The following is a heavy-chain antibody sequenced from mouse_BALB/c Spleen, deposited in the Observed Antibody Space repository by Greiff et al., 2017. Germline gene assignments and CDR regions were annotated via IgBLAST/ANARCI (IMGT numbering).Heavy chain of an antibody. Sequence: EVQLQESGPGLVKPSQSLSLTCSVTGYSITSGYYWHWIRQFPGNKLEWMGYISYDGSNNYNPSLKNRISITRDTSKNQFFLKLNSVTTEDTATYYCAREDLYGSSLYYAMDYWGQGTSVTVSS. CDR2: ISYDGSN. D-gene: IGHD1-1*01. CDR3: AREDLYGSSLYYAMDY. V-gene: IGHV3-6*02. J-gene: IGHJ4*01. CDR1: GYSITSGYY.